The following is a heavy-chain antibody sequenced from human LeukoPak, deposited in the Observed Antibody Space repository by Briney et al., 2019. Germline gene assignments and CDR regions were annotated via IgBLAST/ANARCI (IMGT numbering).Heavy chain of an antibody. D-gene: IGHD1-1*01. V-gene: IGHV3-74*03. J-gene: IGHJ3*02. Sequence: GGSLRLSCTASSFXINNFWMHWVRQGPGKGLEWVSRINSDATTTTYGDSVKGRFTVSRDNAKNMVYLEMNSLRGDDTAVYYCARSGIGRAFDIWGQGATVTVSS. CDR1: SFXINNFW. CDR2: INSDATTT. CDR3: ARSGIGRAFDI.